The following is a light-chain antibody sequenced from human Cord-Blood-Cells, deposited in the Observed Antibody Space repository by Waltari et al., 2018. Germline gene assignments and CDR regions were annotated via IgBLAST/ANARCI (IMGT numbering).Light chain of an antibody. CDR2: DAS. CDR3: QQYNSYWT. CDR1: QSISSW. Sequence: DIQMTQSPSTLSASVGERVTITCRASQSISSWLAWYRQKPGKAPKLLIYDASSLESGVPSRFSGSGSGTEFTLTISSLQPDDFATYYCQQYNSYWTFGQGTKVEIK. J-gene: IGKJ1*01. V-gene: IGKV1-5*01.